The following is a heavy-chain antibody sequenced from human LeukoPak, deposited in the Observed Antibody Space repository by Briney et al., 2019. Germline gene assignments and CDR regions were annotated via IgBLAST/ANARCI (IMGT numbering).Heavy chain of an antibody. V-gene: IGHV1-18*04. CDR3: ARVRGRSNWFDP. J-gene: IGHJ5*02. D-gene: IGHD3-16*01. CDR1: GYTFISYG. Sequence: GASVKVSCKASGYTFISYGISWVRQAPGQGLGWMGWISAYKGNTKYAEKFQGRVTMTTDTSTSTAYMELRSLRSDDTAVYYCARVRGRSNWFDPWGQGTLVTVSS. CDR2: ISAYKGNT.